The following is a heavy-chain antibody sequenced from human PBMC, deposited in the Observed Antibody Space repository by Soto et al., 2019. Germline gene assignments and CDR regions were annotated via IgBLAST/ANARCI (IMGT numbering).Heavy chain of an antibody. Sequence: SETLSLTCSVAGGSMSEYFWRWIRQSPGKGLEWIGYIYYLGFTDYNPSLKSRVTISVDTSKSQFSLRLTSVTAADTAVYYCARDLADDLWSPYPAYWGTGTKVTI. V-gene: IGHV4-59*01. CDR3: ARDLADDLWSPYPAY. D-gene: IGHD3-3*01. CDR1: GGSMSEYF. CDR2: IYYLGFT. J-gene: IGHJ4*02.